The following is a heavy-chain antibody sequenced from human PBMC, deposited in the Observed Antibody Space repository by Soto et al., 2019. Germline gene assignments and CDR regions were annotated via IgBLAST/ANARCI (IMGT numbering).Heavy chain of an antibody. D-gene: IGHD2-15*01. J-gene: IGHJ4*02. Sequence: QITLKESGPTLVKPTQPLTLTCTFSGFSLSTSGVGVGWIRQPPGKALEWLALIYWDDDKRYSPSLKSRLTITKDTSRNQVVLTLANMHPVDTATYYCAHSPLGSISRGSYYSFASWGQGTLVTVSS. CDR2: IYWDDDK. CDR1: GFSLSTSGVG. CDR3: AHSPLGSISRGSYYSFAS. V-gene: IGHV2-5*02.